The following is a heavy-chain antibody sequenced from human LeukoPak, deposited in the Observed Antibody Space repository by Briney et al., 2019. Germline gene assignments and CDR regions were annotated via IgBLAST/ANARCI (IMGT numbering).Heavy chain of an antibody. V-gene: IGHV4-39*01. CDR3: ARHSRPLPASYFDY. CDR2: IYYSGST. J-gene: IGHJ4*02. Sequence: NPSETLSLTCTVSGGSISSSSYYWGWIRQPPGNGLEWIGSIYYSGSTYYNPSLKSRVTISVDTSKNQFSLQLSSVTAADTAVYYCARHSRPLPASYFDYWGQGTLVTVSS. CDR1: GGSISSSSYY.